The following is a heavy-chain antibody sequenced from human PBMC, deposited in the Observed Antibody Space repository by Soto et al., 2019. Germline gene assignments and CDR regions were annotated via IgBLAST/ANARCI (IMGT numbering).Heavy chain of an antibody. Sequence: ASVKVSCKASGYTFTSYGISWVRQAPGQGLEWMGWISAYNGNTNYAQKLQGRVTMTTDTSTSTAYVELRSLRSDDTAVYYCATGEAVAGPPPFDYWGQGTLVTVSS. D-gene: IGHD6-19*01. CDR2: ISAYNGNT. CDR1: GYTFTSYG. CDR3: ATGEAVAGPPPFDY. V-gene: IGHV1-18*01. J-gene: IGHJ4*02.